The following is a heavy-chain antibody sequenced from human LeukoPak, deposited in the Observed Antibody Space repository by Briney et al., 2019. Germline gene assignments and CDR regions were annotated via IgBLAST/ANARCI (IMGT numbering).Heavy chain of an antibody. V-gene: IGHV5-51*01. CDR2: IYPGDYDV. Sequence: GESLEISCKVSGYNFTGHWLGWGRQVPGKGVVWMGVIYPGDYDVKYNTPIQGQITISVDKSTNTAYLQWSSLKASDTAIYYCARRAYTYGRSGPFDFWGQGTLVTVSS. J-gene: IGHJ4*02. CDR1: GYNFTGHW. CDR3: ARRAYTYGRSGPFDF. D-gene: IGHD5-18*01.